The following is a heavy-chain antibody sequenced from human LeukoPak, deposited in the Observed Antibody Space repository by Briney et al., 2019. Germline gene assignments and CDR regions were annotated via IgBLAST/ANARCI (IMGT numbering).Heavy chain of an antibody. J-gene: IGHJ4*02. Sequence: SETLSLTCTVPGGSISSSSYYWGWIRQPPGKGLEWIGSIYYSGSTYYNPSLKSRVTISVDTSKNQFSLKLSSVTAADTAVYYCARHYYYDSSGPFDYWGQGTLVTVSS. CDR2: IYYSGST. CDR1: GGSISSSSYY. CDR3: ARHYYYDSSGPFDY. V-gene: IGHV4-39*01. D-gene: IGHD3-22*01.